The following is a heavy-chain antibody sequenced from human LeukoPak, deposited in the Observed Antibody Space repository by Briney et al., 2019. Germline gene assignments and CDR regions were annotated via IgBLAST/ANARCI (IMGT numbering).Heavy chain of an antibody. D-gene: IGHD1-26*01. J-gene: IGHJ4*02. Sequence: PSQTLSLTCTVSGGSISSGDYYWSWIRQPPGKGLEWIGYIYYSGSTNYNPSLKSRVTISVDTSKNQFSLKLTSVTAADTAVYYCARVPIGSYSQFDYWGQGTLVTVSS. CDR1: GGSISSGDYY. CDR3: ARVPIGSYSQFDY. V-gene: IGHV4-61*08. CDR2: IYYSGST.